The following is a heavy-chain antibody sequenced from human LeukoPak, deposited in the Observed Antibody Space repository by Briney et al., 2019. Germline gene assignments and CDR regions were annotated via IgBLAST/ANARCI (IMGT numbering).Heavy chain of an antibody. CDR1: GFNFRGYA. V-gene: IGHV3-23*01. CDR3: AKEVVMGETNYYYYGMDV. CDR2: ISGSGARA. Sequence: GSLRLSCAASGFNFRGYAMSWVRQAPGKGLEWVSAISGSGARAHYAESVRGRFTISRDNSQNTLHLQMTSLRAEDTAVYYCAKEVVMGETNYYYYGMDVWGQGTTVTV. D-gene: IGHD1-26*01. J-gene: IGHJ6*02.